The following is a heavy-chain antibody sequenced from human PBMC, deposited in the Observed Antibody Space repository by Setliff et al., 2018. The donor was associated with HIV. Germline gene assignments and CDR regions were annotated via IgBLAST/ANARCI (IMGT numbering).Heavy chain of an antibody. V-gene: IGHV1-2*02. Sequence: ASVKVSCKASGYTFSGYYMHWVRQAPGQGLEWMGWINPNIGATNYAQKFQGRITITTDTSANTAYMELSGLRSDDTAVYFCARGALLAVFDFDHWGHGTLVTVSS. CDR2: INPNIGAT. CDR3: ARGALLAVFDFDH. CDR1: GYTFSGYY. J-gene: IGHJ4*01. D-gene: IGHD3-10*01.